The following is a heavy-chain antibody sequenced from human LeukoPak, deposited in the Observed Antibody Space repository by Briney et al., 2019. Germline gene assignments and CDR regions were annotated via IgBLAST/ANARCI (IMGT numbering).Heavy chain of an antibody. CDR2: IKEDGSDK. D-gene: IGHD2-2*01. J-gene: IGHJ6*04. V-gene: IGHV3-7*01. Sequence: GGSLRLSCAASGFTFSSYSMHWVRQAPGKVLQWVANIKEDGSDKSYVDSVKGRFTISRDNANSSLYLQMNGLTTEDTAVYYCVPAAMNVWGKGTTVTVSS. CDR1: GFTFSSYS. CDR3: VPAAMNV.